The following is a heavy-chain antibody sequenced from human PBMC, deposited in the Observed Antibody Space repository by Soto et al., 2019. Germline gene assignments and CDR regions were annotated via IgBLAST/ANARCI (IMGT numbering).Heavy chain of an antibody. J-gene: IGHJ3*02. CDR2: FYYGGSS. Sequence: PSETLSLTCTVSGGAVRGDNYYWNWIRETPGKGLEWIGYFYYGGSSNYNPSLQSRVTISADTSESQFSLNLSSVTAADTAIYYCARGLVSRSSLDAFDIWGQGIMVTVSS. CDR3: ARGLVSRSSLDAFDI. V-gene: IGHV4-61*01. D-gene: IGHD6-13*01. CDR1: GGAVRGDNYY.